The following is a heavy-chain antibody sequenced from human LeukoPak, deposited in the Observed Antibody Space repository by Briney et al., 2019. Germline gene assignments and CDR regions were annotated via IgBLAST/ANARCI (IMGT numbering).Heavy chain of an antibody. CDR1: GYTFTSYD. CDR2: MNPNSGNT. V-gene: IGHV1-8*01. J-gene: IGHJ6*02. Sequence: ASVKVSCKASGYTFTSYDINWVRQATGQGLEWMGWMNPNSGNTGYAQKFQGRVTMTRNTSISTAYTELSSLRSGDTAVYYCARSFHYDFWSGYLGAAQYYYYGMDVWGQGTTVTVSS. D-gene: IGHD3-3*01. CDR3: ARSFHYDFWSGYLGAAQYYYYGMDV.